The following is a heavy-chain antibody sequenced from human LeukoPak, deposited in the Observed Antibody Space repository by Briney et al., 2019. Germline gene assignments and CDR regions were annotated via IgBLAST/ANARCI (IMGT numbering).Heavy chain of an antibody. CDR2: ISFGGSST. D-gene: IGHD6-13*01. CDR3: AKGDPRRQQLLGIFDY. V-gene: IGHV3-23*01. J-gene: IGHJ4*02. CDR1: GFTFSSFT. Sequence: GGSLRLSCGASGFTFSSFTMSWVRQAPGKGLEWVSAISFGGSSTYYADSVKGRFTISRGNSKNTLFLQMNSLRAEDTALYYCAKGDPRRQQLLGIFDYWGQGTLVTVSS.